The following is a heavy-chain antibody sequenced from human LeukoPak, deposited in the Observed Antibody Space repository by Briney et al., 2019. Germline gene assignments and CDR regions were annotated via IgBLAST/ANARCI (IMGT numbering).Heavy chain of an antibody. D-gene: IGHD6-6*01. Sequence: SETLSLTCTVSGGSISSYYWSWIRQPPGKGLEWIGYIYYSGSTNHNPSLKSRVTISVDTSKNQFSLKLSSVTAADTAVYYCARHLAARRDPFDYWGQGTLVTVSS. CDR1: GGSISSYY. V-gene: IGHV4-59*08. CDR2: IYYSGST. CDR3: ARHLAARRDPFDY. J-gene: IGHJ4*02.